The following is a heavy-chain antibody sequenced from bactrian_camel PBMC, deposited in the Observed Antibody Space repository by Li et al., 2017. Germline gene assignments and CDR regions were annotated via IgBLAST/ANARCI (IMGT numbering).Heavy chain of an antibody. Sequence: QVQLVESGGGLVQPGKSLKLSCAASGFSFSNYGMNWVRQAPGKEREGVSCISWNGGDTAYADSVKGRFTISIVVAKDTLYLQMNRLTTDDTAVYYCAAGLFADFGLGLGTQVTVS. J-gene: IGHJ4*01. CDR2: ISWNGGDT. V-gene: IGHV3S60*01. CDR1: GFSFSNYG. D-gene: IGHD5*01.